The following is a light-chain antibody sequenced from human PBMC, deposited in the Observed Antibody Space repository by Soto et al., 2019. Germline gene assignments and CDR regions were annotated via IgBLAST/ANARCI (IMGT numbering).Light chain of an antibody. CDR2: GAS. CDR3: LQDINYPWT. Sequence: QRTRSPSCVCACVGDGVTVSWVASQVVGNALGWYQQNPGKPTKVLIYGASNLQSGVPPRFSGSGSGTDFTLAISSLQPEDSATYYCLQDINYPWTFGQGTKVDIK. J-gene: IGKJ1*01. CDR1: QVVGNA. V-gene: IGKV1-6*01.